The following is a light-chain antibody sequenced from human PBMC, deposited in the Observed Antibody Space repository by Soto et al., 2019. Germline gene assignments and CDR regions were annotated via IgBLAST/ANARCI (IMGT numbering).Light chain of an antibody. CDR1: QSVSSN. Sequence: EIVMTQYPATLSVSPGERATLSCSASQSVSSNLAWYQQKPGQAPRIIIYAASSRATGIPDRFSGSGSGTTFTLTISSLEPEDFAIYYCQQRGDWPAFGQGTKVDIK. CDR3: QQRGDWPA. CDR2: AAS. J-gene: IGKJ1*01. V-gene: IGKV3D-20*02.